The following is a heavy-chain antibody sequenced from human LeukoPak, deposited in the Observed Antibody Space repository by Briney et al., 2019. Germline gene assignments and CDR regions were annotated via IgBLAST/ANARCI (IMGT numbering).Heavy chain of an antibody. J-gene: IGHJ4*02. CDR3: AVGDGAGSYDY. CDR2: INAGNGNT. V-gene: IGHV1-3*01. Sequence: ASVKVSCKASGYTFISYTLHWVRQAPGQRLEWMGWINAGNGNTKYSQKFQGRVTFTRDTSASTAYMELSRLRSDDTAVYYCAVGDGAGSYDYWGQGTLVTVSS. CDR1: GYTFISYT. D-gene: IGHD6-19*01.